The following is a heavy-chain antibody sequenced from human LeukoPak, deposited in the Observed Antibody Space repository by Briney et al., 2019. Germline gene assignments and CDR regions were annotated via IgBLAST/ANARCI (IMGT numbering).Heavy chain of an antibody. CDR2: IRNKGYGGTT. J-gene: IGHJ5*02. CDR1: GFTFSSYS. Sequence: PGGSLRLSCAASGFTFSSYSMNWVRQAPGKGLEWVGFIRNKGYGGTTEYDASVKGRFVVSRDDSKSIAFLQMNSLKTEDTAIYYCGRSLITASYGWLDPWGQGTLVTVSS. D-gene: IGHD3-16*01. V-gene: IGHV3-49*04. CDR3: GRSLITASYGWLDP.